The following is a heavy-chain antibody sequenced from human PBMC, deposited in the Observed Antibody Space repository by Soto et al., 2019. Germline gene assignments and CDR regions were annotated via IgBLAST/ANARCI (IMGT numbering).Heavy chain of an antibody. CDR2: IIPIFVTA. CDR3: ARARITMVRGVSHYYDMDV. J-gene: IGHJ6*02. CDR1: GGTFSSYA. D-gene: IGHD3-10*01. V-gene: IGHV1-69*06. Sequence: QVQLVQSGAEVKKPGSSVKVSCKASGGTFSSYAISWVRQAPGQGLEWMGGIIPIFVTANYAQKLQGRVTITADKSTSTAYMELSSLRSEDTAVYYCARARITMVRGVSHYYDMDVWAQGTTVTVSS.